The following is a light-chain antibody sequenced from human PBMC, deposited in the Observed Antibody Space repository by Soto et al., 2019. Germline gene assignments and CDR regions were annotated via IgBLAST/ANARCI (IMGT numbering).Light chain of an antibody. CDR3: RAYDNSLTASV. V-gene: IGLV1-47*01. J-gene: IGLJ3*02. CDR2: RNI. CDR1: SSNIGSNF. Sequence: QSVLTQPASASGTPGQRVTISCSGTSSNIGSNFVYWYQHLPGTAPTLLIYRNILQDSGVPERFSGSKSGTSASLAITGLPDEDEADYYCRAYDNSLTASVFGGGTKLTVL.